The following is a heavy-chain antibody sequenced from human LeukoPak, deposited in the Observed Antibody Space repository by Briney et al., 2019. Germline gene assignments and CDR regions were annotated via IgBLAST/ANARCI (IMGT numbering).Heavy chain of an antibody. J-gene: IGHJ4*02. CDR2: IKSKTDGGTT. CDR3: TTLSLGIAAPDY. D-gene: IGHD6-13*01. V-gene: IGHV3-15*01. Sequence: KPGGSLLLSCAASGFTFSTAWMSWVRQAPGKGLEWVGRIKSKTDGGTTDYAAPVKGRFTISRDDSKNTLYLQMNSLKTEDTAVYYCTTLSLGIAAPDYWGQGTLVTVSS. CDR1: GFTFSTAW.